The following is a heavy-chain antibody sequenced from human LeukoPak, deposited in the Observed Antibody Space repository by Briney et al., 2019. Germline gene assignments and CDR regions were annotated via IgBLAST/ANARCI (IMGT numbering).Heavy chain of an antibody. D-gene: IGHD3-3*01. CDR2: IKSKTDGGTT. Sequence: GGSLRLSCAASGFTFSNAWMSWVRQAPGKGLEWVGRIKSKTDGGTTDYAAPVKGRFTISRDDSKNTLYLQMNSLRAEDTAVYYCAKDRAAPGVGPLFDYWGQGTLVTVSS. J-gene: IGHJ4*02. CDR3: AKDRAAPGVGPLFDY. V-gene: IGHV3-15*01. CDR1: GFTFSNAW.